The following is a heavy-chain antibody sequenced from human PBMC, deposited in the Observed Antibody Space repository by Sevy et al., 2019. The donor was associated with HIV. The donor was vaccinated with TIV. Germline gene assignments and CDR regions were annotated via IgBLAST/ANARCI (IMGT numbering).Heavy chain of an antibody. D-gene: IGHD3-9*01. Sequence: GGSLRLSCVASGFNLRNYGMHWVRQAPGKGLEWVAVIWYDGSNKYYGDSVKGRFTISRDNSKNTVYLQMNSLRAEDTALYYCARAEGRRYFDPSGWFDPWGQGTLVTVSS. CDR1: GFNLRNYG. CDR2: IWYDGSNK. CDR3: ARAEGRRYFDPSGWFDP. J-gene: IGHJ5*02. V-gene: IGHV3-33*01.